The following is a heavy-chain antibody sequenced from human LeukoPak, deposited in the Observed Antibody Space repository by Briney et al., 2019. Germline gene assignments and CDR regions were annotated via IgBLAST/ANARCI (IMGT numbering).Heavy chain of an antibody. CDR1: GFTFTNYA. CDR3: ARTATDAFDI. CDR2: IGGSDGST. J-gene: IGHJ3*02. D-gene: IGHD2-21*02. Sequence: PGGSLRLSCAASGFTFTNYAMTWVRQAPGKGLEWVSGIGGSDGSTYYADSVKGRFTISRDNAKNTLYLQMNSLRAEDTAVYYCARTATDAFDIWGQGTMVTVSS. V-gene: IGHV3-23*01.